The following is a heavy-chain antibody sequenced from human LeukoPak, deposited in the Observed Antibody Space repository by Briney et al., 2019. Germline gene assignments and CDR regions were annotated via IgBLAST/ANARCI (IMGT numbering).Heavy chain of an antibody. CDR2: ISYDGSNK. J-gene: IGHJ6*02. V-gene: IGHV3-30-3*01. Sequence: GGSLRLSCAASGFTFSSYAMHWVRQAPGKGLEWVAVISYDGSNKYYADSVKGRFTISRGNSKNTLYLQMNSLRAEDTAVYYCARDLTDIVVVPAAIYYYYGMDVWGQGTTVTVSS. CDR3: ARDLTDIVVVPAAIYYYYGMDV. CDR1: GFTFSSYA. D-gene: IGHD2-2*01.